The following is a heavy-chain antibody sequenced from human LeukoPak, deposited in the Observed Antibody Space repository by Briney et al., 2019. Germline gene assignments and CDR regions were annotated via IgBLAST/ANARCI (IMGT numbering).Heavy chain of an antibody. D-gene: IGHD3-3*01. V-gene: IGHV1-69*05. J-gene: IGHJ3*02. CDR2: IIPIFGTA. CDR1: GGTFSSYA. Sequence: SVKVSCKASGGTFSSYAISWVRQAPGQGLEWMGGIIPIFGTANYAQKFQGRVTITTDESTSTAYMELSSLRSEDTAVYCCASWDFWSGYDAFDIWGQGTMVTVSS. CDR3: ASWDFWSGYDAFDI.